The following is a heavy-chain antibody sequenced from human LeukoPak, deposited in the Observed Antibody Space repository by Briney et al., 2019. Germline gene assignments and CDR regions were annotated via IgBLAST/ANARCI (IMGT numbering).Heavy chain of an antibody. V-gene: IGHV1-8*01. CDR2: MNPNSGNT. J-gene: IGHJ6*02. CDR1: GYTFTSYD. Sequence: ASVMVSCKASGYTFTSYDINWVRQATGQGLEWMGWMNPNSGNTGYAQKFQGRVTMTRNTSISTAYMELSSLRSEDTAVYYCARWRIVAPLRYYYYGMDVWGQGTTVTVSS. D-gene: IGHD2-15*01. CDR3: ARWRIVAPLRYYYYGMDV.